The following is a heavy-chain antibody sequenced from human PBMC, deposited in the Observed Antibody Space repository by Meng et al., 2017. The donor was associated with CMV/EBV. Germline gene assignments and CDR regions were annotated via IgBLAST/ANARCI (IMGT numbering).Heavy chain of an antibody. Sequence: TGACHWIVQSPSGRLESLGRTYYRSKWYNDYAVSVKSRITIDPDTSKTQFSLQLNSVTPEGPAVYYCARSGIVMVITNYYYGMDVWGQGTTVTVSS. V-gene: IGHV6-1*01. J-gene: IGHJ6*02. CDR1: TGA. CDR3: ARSGIVMVITNYYYGMDV. CDR2: TYYRSKWYN. D-gene: IGHD3-22*01.